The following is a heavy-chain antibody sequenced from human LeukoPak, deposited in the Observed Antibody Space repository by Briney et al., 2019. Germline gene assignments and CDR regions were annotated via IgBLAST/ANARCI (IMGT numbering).Heavy chain of an antibody. CDR2: INHSGST. CDR3: ARVLVGATVRIDY. J-gene: IGHJ4*02. Sequence: SQTLSLTCTVSGGSISSGDYYWSWIRQPPGKGLEWIGEINHSGSTNYNPSLKSRVTISVDTSKNQFSLKLSSVTAADTAVYYCARVLVGATVRIDYWGQGTLVTVSS. D-gene: IGHD1-26*01. V-gene: IGHV4-30-4*08. CDR1: GGSISSGDYY.